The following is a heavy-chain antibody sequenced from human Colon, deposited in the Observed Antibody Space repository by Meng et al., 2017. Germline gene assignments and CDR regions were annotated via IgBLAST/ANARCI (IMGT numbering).Heavy chain of an antibody. V-gene: IGHV4-61*08. J-gene: IGHJ4*02. CDR2: ARIDYANT. D-gene: IGHD3-16*01. Sequence: VQLQESAPGLVRPSATLSLICAVSGASVRSPDHQWGWVRQPPGKGLEWIGYARIDYANTNYNPSLKSRVNVSLDTSKNQFSLNVRSVTAADTAVYYCARDYWGSLDFWGQGILVTVSS. CDR3: ARDYWGSLDF. CDR1: GASVRSPDHQ.